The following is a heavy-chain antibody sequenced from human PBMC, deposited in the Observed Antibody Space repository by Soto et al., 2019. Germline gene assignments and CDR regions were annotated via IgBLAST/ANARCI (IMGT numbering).Heavy chain of an antibody. Sequence: LRLSCAASGFTFSSYAMSWVRQAPGKGLEWVSAISGSGGSTYYADSVKGRFTISRDNSKNTLYLQMNSLRAEDTAVYYCAKDPGSSPHYYYGMDVWGQGTTVTVSS. CDR3: AKDPGSSPHYYYGMDV. CDR2: ISGSGGST. D-gene: IGHD3-10*01. J-gene: IGHJ6*02. V-gene: IGHV3-23*01. CDR1: GFTFSSYA.